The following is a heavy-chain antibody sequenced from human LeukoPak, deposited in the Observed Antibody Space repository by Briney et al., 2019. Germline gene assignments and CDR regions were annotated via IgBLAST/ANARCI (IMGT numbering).Heavy chain of an antibody. CDR3: AKSTLLGPSSSHYGMDV. CDR1: GFTFSSYA. V-gene: IGHV3-23*01. D-gene: IGHD3-16*01. J-gene: IGHJ6*02. Sequence: GGSLRLSCAASGFTFSSYALSWVRQAPGKGLEWVSGITDSGTGTYYADSVKGRFTIFRDTSKNTLFLQMNGLRAEDTAVYYCAKSTLLGPSSSHYGMDVWGQGTTVTVS. CDR2: ITDSGTGT.